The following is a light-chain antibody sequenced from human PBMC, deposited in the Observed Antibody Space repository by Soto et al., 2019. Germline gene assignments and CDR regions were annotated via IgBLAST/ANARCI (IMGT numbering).Light chain of an antibody. J-gene: IGKJ1*01. CDR2: DAS. CDR1: HSVSTY. V-gene: IGKV3-11*01. Sequence: EVVLTQYPVTLSLSPGERAALSCRASHSVSTYLAWYQQKPGQAPRLLIYDASNRATGVPDRFSGGGSGTDFTLTISSLVSDDVAVYYCQQRFTWPTFGQGTK. CDR3: QQRFTWPT.